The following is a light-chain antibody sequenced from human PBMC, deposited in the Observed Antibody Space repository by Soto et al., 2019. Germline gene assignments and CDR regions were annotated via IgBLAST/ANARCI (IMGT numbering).Light chain of an antibody. CDR1: QSVTSN. Sequence: EIVMTQSPATLSVSPGERATLSCRASQSVTSNLAWYRQKPAQAHRLLISDASTRATGVPDRFSGSGSGTEFTLTISSLQYADSGIYYCQQYNVWPPLTVGGGTKVEIK. CDR3: QQYNVWPPLT. J-gene: IGKJ4*01. CDR2: DAS. V-gene: IGKV3-15*01.